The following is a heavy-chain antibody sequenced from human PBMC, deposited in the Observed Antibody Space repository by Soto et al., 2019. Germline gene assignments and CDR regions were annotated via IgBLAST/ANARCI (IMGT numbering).Heavy chain of an antibody. V-gene: IGHV3-15*01. CDR3: TSYFTVKTAPSPYHYYGMDV. Sequence: NPGGSLSLSCVASGFTFSNAWMSWVRQAPGKGLEWVGRIKSKTEGGTTDYAAPVKGRFTISRDDSKHTLSLQMNSLKPEDTALYYCTSYFTVKTAPSPYHYYGMDVWGQGTTVTVSS. CDR2: IKSKTEGGTT. CDR1: GFTFSNAW. J-gene: IGHJ6*02. D-gene: IGHD4-4*01.